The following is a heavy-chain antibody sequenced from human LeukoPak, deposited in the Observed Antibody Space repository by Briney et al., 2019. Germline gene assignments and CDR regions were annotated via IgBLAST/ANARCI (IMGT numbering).Heavy chain of an antibody. V-gene: IGHV3-23*01. Sequence: GGSLRLSCAASGFTFSSYAMSWVRQAPGKGLEWVSAISATGGSTHYADSVKGRFTISRDNSKNMLYLQMNSLRAEDTAVYYCAKPFGAGYDHDYWGQGTLVTVSS. CDR2: ISATGGST. CDR1: GFTFSSYA. J-gene: IGHJ4*02. D-gene: IGHD5-18*01. CDR3: AKPFGAGYDHDY.